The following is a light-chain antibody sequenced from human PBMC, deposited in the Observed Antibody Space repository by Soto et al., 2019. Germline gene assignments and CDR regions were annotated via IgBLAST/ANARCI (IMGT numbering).Light chain of an antibody. Sequence: EIVLTQSPGTLSLSPGERATLSCRASQSVSSSYLAWYQQKPGQAPRLLIYGASRRATGFPARFSGSGSGTDFTLTISSLQSEDFAVYYCQQYDNWPWTFGQGTKVEI. CDR1: QSVSSSY. V-gene: IGKV3-20*01. CDR3: QQYDNWPWT. CDR2: GAS. J-gene: IGKJ1*01.